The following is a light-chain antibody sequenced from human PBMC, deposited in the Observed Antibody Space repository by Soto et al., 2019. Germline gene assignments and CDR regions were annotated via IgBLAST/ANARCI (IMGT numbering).Light chain of an antibody. V-gene: IGKV1-6*01. CDR2: AAF. CDR3: LKYYIFSRT. J-gene: IGKJ1*01. CDR1: QDIRND. Sequence: AIQMTQSPSSLSASVGDRVTITCRASQDIRNDLAWHQQKPGQAPHLLIFAAFNLQSGVPSRFSGGGSGTLFPLTTGTLQPAVLAIYYCLKYYIFSRTSGQGPRVDIK.